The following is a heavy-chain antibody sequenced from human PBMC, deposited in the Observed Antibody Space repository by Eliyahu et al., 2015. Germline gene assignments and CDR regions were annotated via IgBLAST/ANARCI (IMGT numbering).Heavy chain of an antibody. D-gene: IGHD6-13*01. CDR2: IYPGDSDT. J-gene: IGHJ4*02. Sequence: EVQLVQSGAEVKKPGXSLKISXKGSGYSXTSYXXGXVRQMPGXGLEWMGTIYPGDSDTRYSPSFQGQVTISADKSISTAYLQWSSLKASDTAMYYCARHTPSGWEQQLVGCLDYWGQGTLVTVSS. CDR1: GYSXTSYX. CDR3: ARHTPSGWEQQLVGCLDY. V-gene: IGHV5-51*01.